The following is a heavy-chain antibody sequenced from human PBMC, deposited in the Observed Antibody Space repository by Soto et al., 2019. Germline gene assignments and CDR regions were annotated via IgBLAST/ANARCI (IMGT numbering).Heavy chain of an antibody. D-gene: IGHD3-16*01. V-gene: IGHV3-30-3*01. CDR3: ARPWGQLSTYYYGMDT. Sequence: QVQLVESGGGVVQPGRSLTLSCAASGFTFRNYAMHWVRQAPGKGLEWVATISYDGDNKYYTDSVTGPFTISRDNSKNTLYLQMNSLRPEDTAVYYCARPWGQLSTYYYGMDTWGQGTTVTVSS. J-gene: IGHJ6*02. CDR2: ISYDGDNK. CDR1: GFTFRNYA.